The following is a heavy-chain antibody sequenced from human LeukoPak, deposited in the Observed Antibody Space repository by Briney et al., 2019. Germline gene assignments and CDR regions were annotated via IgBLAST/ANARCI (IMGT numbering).Heavy chain of an antibody. V-gene: IGHV3-64*01. CDR3: ARRRTGATYYFDY. CDR1: GFTFSSYA. J-gene: IGHJ4*02. CDR2: ISTNGDST. D-gene: IGHD3/OR15-3a*01. Sequence: PGGSLRLSCAASGFTFSSYAMHWVRQAPGKGLEYVAAISTNGDSTYYANSVKGRFTISRDNAKNSLYLQMNSLRAEDTAVYYCARRRTGATYYFDYWGQGTLVTVSS.